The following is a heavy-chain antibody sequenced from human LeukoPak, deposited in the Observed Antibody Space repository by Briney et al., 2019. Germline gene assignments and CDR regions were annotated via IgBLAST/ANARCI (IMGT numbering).Heavy chain of an antibody. CDR2: IAWDDDK. CDR3: ARTHYDFWSGYPLRRSRGFDP. D-gene: IGHD3-3*01. CDR1: GFSLSTRGMC. Sequence: SGPTLVNPTQTLTLTCTFSGFSLSTRGMCVSWIRQPPGMALEWLALIAWDDDKYYSTSLKTRLTISKDTSKNQVVLTKTNMDPVDTATYYCARTHYDFWSGYPLRRSRGFDPWGQGTLVTVSS. J-gene: IGHJ5*02. V-gene: IGHV2-70*01.